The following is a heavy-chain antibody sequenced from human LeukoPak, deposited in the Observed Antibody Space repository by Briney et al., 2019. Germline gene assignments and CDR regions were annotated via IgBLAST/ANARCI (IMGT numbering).Heavy chain of an antibody. V-gene: IGHV3-30*18. CDR1: GFTFSRYS. CDR3: ANFIHSIPHYYYMDV. J-gene: IGHJ6*03. Sequence: GGSLRLSCAASGFTFSRYSMHWVRQAPGKGLEWVAVISYDGSNKYYADSVKGRFTISRDNSKNTLYLQMNSLRAEDTAVYYCANFIHSIPHYYYMDVWGKGTTVTVSS. D-gene: IGHD4-11*01. CDR2: ISYDGSNK.